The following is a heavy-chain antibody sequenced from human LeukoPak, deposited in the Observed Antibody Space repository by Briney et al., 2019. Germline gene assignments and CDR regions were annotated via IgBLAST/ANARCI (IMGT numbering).Heavy chain of an antibody. CDR3: ARGRIRRGSRFDY. J-gene: IGHJ4*02. V-gene: IGHV4-34*01. Sequence: KSSETLSLTCAAYGGSFSGYYWSWIRQPPGKGLEWIGEINHSGSTNYNPSLKSRVTISVDTSKNQFSLKLSSVTAADTAVYYCARGRIRRGSRFDYWGQGTLVTVSS. CDR1: GGSFSGYY. D-gene: IGHD2-15*01. CDR2: INHSGST.